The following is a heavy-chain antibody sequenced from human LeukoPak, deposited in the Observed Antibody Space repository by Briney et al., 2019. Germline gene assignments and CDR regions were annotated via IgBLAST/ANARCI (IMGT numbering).Heavy chain of an antibody. J-gene: IGHJ4*02. CDR1: GYTFTSYY. CDR3: ARGSHIVVVPAAKSLDY. CDR2: INPSGGST. V-gene: IGHV1-46*03. Sequence: ASVKVSCKASGYTFTSYYMHWVRQAPGQGLEWMGIINPSGGSTSYAQKFQGRVTMTRDTSTNTVYMDLSSLRSEDTAVYYCARGSHIVVVPAAKSLDYWGQGTLVTVSS. D-gene: IGHD2-2*01.